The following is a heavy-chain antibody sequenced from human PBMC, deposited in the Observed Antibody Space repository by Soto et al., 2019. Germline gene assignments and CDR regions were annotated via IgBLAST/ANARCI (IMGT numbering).Heavy chain of an antibody. J-gene: IGHJ4*02. V-gene: IGHV1-69*05. CDR1: GGTFSSYA. D-gene: IGHD6-19*01. Sequence: GASVKVSCKASGGTFSSYAISWVRQAPGQGLEWMGGIIPIFGTANYAQKFQGRLTLTRDTPGNTAYLELNSLISEDTAVYYCATPQDHDGCLDSWGQGTLVTVSS. CDR3: ATPQDHDGCLDS. CDR2: IIPIFGTA.